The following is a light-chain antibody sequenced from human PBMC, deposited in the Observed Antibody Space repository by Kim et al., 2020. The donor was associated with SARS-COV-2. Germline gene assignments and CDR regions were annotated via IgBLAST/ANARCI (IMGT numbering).Light chain of an antibody. CDR3: QHYHNWPPA. J-gene: IGKJ5*01. Sequence: EIVLTQSPATLSVSPVERATLSCRSSQSVSSNLAWYQQRPGQAPRLLLHGASTRASGIPAKFSGSGSGTEFTLTISSLQSEDFALYYCQHYHNWPPAFGQGTRLEIK. V-gene: IGKV3-15*01. CDR2: GAS. CDR1: QSVSSN.